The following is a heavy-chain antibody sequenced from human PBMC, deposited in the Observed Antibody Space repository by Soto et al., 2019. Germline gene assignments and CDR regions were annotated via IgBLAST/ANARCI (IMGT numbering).Heavy chain of an antibody. CDR3: ARGMDFLTGGQHGVDY. CDR2: IWYDGSNK. J-gene: IGHJ4*02. D-gene: IGHD3-9*01. V-gene: IGHV3-33*01. CDR1: GFTFSSYG. Sequence: QVQLVESGRGVVQPGRSLRLSCAASGFTFSSYGMHWVRQAPGKGLEWVAVIWYDGSNKYYADSVKGRFTISRDNSKNTLYLQMNSLRGEDTAVYYCARGMDFLTGGQHGVDYWGQGTLVTVSS.